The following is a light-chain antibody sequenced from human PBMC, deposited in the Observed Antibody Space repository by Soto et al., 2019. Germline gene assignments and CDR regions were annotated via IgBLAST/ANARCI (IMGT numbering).Light chain of an antibody. Sequence: DIQMTQSPSTLSASVGDRVTITCRASQSISSWLAWYQQKPGKAPKLLIYKASSLESGVPSRFSGSGSGTEFTLTISSLQPDDFETYYCQQYNSYSGTLGQGTKVDIK. V-gene: IGKV1-5*03. CDR2: KAS. J-gene: IGKJ1*01. CDR3: QQYNSYSGT. CDR1: QSISSW.